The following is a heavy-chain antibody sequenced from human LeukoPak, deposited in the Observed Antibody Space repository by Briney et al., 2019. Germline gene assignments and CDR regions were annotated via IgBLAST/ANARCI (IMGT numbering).Heavy chain of an antibody. Sequence: ASVKVSCKXSGYTFTGYYMHWVRQAPGQGLEWMGWINPNSGGTNYAQKFQGRVTMTRDTSISTAYMELSRLRSDDTAVYYRASSIAVAAPTDYWGQGTLVTVSS. V-gene: IGHV1-2*02. D-gene: IGHD6-19*01. CDR1: GYTFTGYY. CDR3: ASSIAVAAPTDY. J-gene: IGHJ4*02. CDR2: INPNSGGT.